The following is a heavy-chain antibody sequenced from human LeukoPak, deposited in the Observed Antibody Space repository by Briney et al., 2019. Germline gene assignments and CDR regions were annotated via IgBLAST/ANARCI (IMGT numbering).Heavy chain of an antibody. D-gene: IGHD2-2*01. V-gene: IGHV3-72*01. CDR1: GFTFSDHY. CDR2: IRNKANSYTT. Sequence: PGGSLRLSCAAPGFTFSDHYMDWIRQGPGKGLEWVARIRNKANSYTTEYAASVEGRFTISRDDSKNLMYLQMNSLKIEDTAVYYCARYQLPVRYFDYWGQGTLVTVSS. CDR3: ARYQLPVRYFDY. J-gene: IGHJ4*02.